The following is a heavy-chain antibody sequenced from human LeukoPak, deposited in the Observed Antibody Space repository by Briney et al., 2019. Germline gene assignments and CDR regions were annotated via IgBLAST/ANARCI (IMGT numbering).Heavy chain of an antibody. CDR2: INPNSGGT. CDR3: ARGGASYCSSASCYKYYYMDV. J-gene: IGHJ6*03. D-gene: IGHD2-2*02. CDR1: GYTFIGYY. V-gene: IGHV1-2*02. Sequence: ASVKVSCKASGYTFIGYYMHWVRQAPGQGLEWMGWINPNSGGTNYAQKFQGRVTTTRDTSISTAHMELSRLRSDDTAVYYCARGGASYCSSASCYKYYYMDVWGKGTTVTISS.